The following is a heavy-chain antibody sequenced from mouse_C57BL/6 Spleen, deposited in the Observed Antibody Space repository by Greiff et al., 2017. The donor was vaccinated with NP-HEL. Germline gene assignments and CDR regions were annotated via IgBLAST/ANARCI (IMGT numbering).Heavy chain of an antibody. CDR3: TYGYGDFDY. J-gene: IGHJ2*01. CDR2: IDPETGGT. V-gene: IGHV1-15*01. CDR1: GYTFTDYE. D-gene: IGHD2-2*01. Sequence: VQLQQSGAELVRPGASVTLSCKASGYTFTDYEMHWVKQTPVHGLEWIGAIDPETGGTAYNQKFKGKAILTSDKSSSTAYMELRSLTSEDSAVYYCTYGYGDFDYWGQGTTLTVSS.